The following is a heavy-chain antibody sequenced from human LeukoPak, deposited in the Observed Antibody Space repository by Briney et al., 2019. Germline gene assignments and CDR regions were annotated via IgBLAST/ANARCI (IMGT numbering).Heavy chain of an antibody. Sequence: GGSLRLSCAASGFTFSSYWMHWVRQAPGKGLVWVSRINSDGSSTTYADSVKGRFTISRDNAKNTLYLQMNSLRAEDTAVYYCAKSSDYGDYEENWGQGTLVTVSS. J-gene: IGHJ4*02. CDR1: GFTFSSYW. CDR3: AKSSDYGDYEEN. D-gene: IGHD4-17*01. CDR2: INSDGSST. V-gene: IGHV3-74*01.